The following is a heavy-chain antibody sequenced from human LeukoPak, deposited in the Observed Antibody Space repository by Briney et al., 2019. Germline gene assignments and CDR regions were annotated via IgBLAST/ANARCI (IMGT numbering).Heavy chain of an antibody. CDR1: GFTFSSYA. Sequence: GGSLRLSCAASGFTFSSYAMSWVRQAPGKGLEWVSAISGSGGSTYYADSVKGRFTISRDNSKNTLYLQMNSLRAEDTAVYYCANEGSPVRYFDWFADYWGQGTLVTVSS. J-gene: IGHJ4*02. CDR2: ISGSGGST. V-gene: IGHV3-23*01. CDR3: ANEGSPVRYFDWFADY. D-gene: IGHD3-9*01.